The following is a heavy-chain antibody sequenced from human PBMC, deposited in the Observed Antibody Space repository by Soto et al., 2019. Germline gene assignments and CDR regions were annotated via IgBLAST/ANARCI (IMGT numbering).Heavy chain of an antibody. V-gene: IGHV3-11*01. Sequence: GGSLRLSCAASGFTFSDYYMSWIRQAPGKGLEWVSYISSSGSTIYYADSVKGRFTISRDNAKNSLYLQMNSLRAEDTAVYYCARESSGSYLPYYYYGMDVWGQGTTVTVSS. CDR1: GFTFSDYY. CDR3: ARESSGSYLPYYYYGMDV. CDR2: ISSSGSTI. J-gene: IGHJ6*02. D-gene: IGHD1-26*01.